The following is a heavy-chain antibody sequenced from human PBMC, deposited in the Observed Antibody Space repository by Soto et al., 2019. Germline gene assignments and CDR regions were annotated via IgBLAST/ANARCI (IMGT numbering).Heavy chain of an antibody. J-gene: IGHJ6*02. Sequence: GGSLRLSCAASGFTVSSNYMTWVRQAPGKGLEWVSIIYSGGSTYYADPVKGRFTISRDNSKNTVYLQMNSLRVEDTAKYYCAREWEMGGTTGSDSGHYYYGMDVWGQGTTVTVSS. CDR2: IYSGGST. CDR1: GFTVSSNY. D-gene: IGHD3-10*01. CDR3: AREWEMGGTTGSDSGHYYYGMDV. V-gene: IGHV3-66*01.